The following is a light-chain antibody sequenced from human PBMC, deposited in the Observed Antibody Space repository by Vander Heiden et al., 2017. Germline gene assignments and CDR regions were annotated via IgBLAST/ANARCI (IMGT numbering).Light chain of an antibody. J-gene: IGKJ3*01. CDR2: SAS. Sequence: DIQFTQSPSFLSASVGDRVTLTCRASQGISSSLAWYQQKPGKAPKLLIYSASALQSGVPSRFSGSGSGTEFTLTISSLQPEDFATYYCQQLITYPRTFGPGTKVDIK. V-gene: IGKV1-9*01. CDR1: QGISSS. CDR3: QQLITYPRT.